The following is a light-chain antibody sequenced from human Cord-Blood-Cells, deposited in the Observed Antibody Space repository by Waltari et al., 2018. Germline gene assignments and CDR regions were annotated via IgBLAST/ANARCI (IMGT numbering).Light chain of an antibody. Sequence: EIVLPQSPATLSLSPGERAPPSCRASQGVSSYLAWYQQKPGQAPRLLIYDASNRATGIPARFSGSGSGTDFTLTISSLEPEDFAVYYCQQRSNWPPITFGQGTRLEIK. CDR2: DAS. V-gene: IGKV3-11*01. J-gene: IGKJ5*01. CDR1: QGVSSY. CDR3: QQRSNWPPIT.